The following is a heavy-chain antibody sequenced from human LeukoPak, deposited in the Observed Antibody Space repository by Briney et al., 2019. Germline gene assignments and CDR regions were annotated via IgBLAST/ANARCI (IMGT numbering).Heavy chain of an antibody. J-gene: IGHJ3*02. CDR1: GFTVSSNY. D-gene: IGHD5-24*01. Sequence: GGSLRLSCAASGFTVSSNYMSWVRQAPGKGLEWVSVSYSSGSSYYADSVKGRFTISRDNSKNTLYLQMNSLRAEDTAVYYCAREMAMMDAFDIWGQGTMVTVSS. CDR2: SYSSGSS. CDR3: AREMAMMDAFDI. V-gene: IGHV3-53*01.